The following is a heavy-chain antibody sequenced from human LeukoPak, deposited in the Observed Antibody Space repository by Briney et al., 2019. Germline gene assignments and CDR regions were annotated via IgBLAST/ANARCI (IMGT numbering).Heavy chain of an antibody. D-gene: IGHD3-22*01. V-gene: IGHV1-69*06. J-gene: IGHJ4*02. Sequence: SVKVSCKASGGTFSSYAISWVRQAPGQGLEWMGGIIPIFGTANYAQKFQGRVTITADKSTSTAYVELSSLRSEDTAVYYCARESLEYYYDSSGWGIDYWGQGTLVTVSS. CDR2: IIPIFGTA. CDR3: ARESLEYYYDSSGWGIDY. CDR1: GGTFSSYA.